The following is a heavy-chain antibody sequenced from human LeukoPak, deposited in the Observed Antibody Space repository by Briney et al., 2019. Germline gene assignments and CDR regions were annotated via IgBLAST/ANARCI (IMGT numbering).Heavy chain of an antibody. D-gene: IGHD3-3*01. CDR3: ARDDFWSGYSR. J-gene: IGHJ4*02. Sequence: SVKVSCKASGGTFSSYTISWVRQAPGQGLEWMGRIIPILGIANYAQKFQGRVTIAADKSTSTAYMELSSLRSEDTAVYYCARDDFWSGYSRWGQGTLVTVSS. CDR2: IIPILGIA. CDR1: GGTFSSYT. V-gene: IGHV1-69*04.